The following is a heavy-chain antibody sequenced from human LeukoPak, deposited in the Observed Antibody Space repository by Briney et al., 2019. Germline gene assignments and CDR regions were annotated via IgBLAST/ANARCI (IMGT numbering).Heavy chain of an antibody. CDR2: IYYSGST. CDR1: GGSISSGGYY. CDR3: AREIFGSGSYPDY. J-gene: IGHJ4*02. Sequence: PSQTLSLTCTVSGGSISSGGYYWSWIRQHPGKGLEWIGYIYYSGSTYYNPSLKSRVTISVDTSKNQFSLKLSSVTAADTAVYYCAREIFGSGSYPDYWGQGTLVTVSS. V-gene: IGHV4-31*03. D-gene: IGHD3-10*01.